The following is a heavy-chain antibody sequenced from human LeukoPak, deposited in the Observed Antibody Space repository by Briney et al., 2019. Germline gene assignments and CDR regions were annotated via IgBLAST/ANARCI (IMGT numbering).Heavy chain of an antibody. D-gene: IGHD3-22*01. CDR2: IIPIFGTA. Sequence: ASLKVSCKASGGTFSSYAISWVRQAPGQGLEWMGRIIPIFGTANYAQKFQGRVTITTDESTSTAYMELSSLRSEDTAVYYCARDSGYYDSSGYYPNWFDPWGQGTLVTVSS. CDR1: GGTFSSYA. V-gene: IGHV1-69*05. CDR3: ARDSGYYDSSGYYPNWFDP. J-gene: IGHJ5*02.